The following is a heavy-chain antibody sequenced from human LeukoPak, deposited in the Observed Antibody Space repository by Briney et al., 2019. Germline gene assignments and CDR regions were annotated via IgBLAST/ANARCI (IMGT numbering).Heavy chain of an antibody. CDR1: GFTFSSYA. CDR2: ISYDGSNK. Sequence: GGSLRLSCAASGFTFSSYAMSWVRQAPGKGLEWVAVISYDGSNKYYADSVKGRFTISRDNSKNTLYLQMNSLRAEDTAVYYCAKDQSQSGYYDILTGYSATSWYFDYWGQGTLVTVSS. J-gene: IGHJ4*02. CDR3: AKDQSQSGYYDILTGYSATSWYFDY. V-gene: IGHV3-30*04. D-gene: IGHD3-9*01.